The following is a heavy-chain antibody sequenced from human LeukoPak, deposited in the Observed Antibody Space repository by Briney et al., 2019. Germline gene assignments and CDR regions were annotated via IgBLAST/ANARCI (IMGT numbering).Heavy chain of an antibody. V-gene: IGHV3-15*01. CDR3: TTGGNYYEY. CDR1: GYTFHNGW. Sequence: PGGTLRLLCGASGYTFHNGWKSWVRRGPGKGLEWVGRIKSKTDDEPTDYAAPVKGRFTISRDDSKNTLYLQMNSLKTEDTAVYYCTTGGNYYEYWGQGTLVTVSS. CDR2: IKSKTDDEPT. J-gene: IGHJ4*02. D-gene: IGHD3-10*01.